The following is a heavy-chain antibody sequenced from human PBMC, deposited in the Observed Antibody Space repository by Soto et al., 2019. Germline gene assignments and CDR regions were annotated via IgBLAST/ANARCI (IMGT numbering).Heavy chain of an antibody. V-gene: IGHV3-30-3*01. CDR1: GFTFSSYA. Sequence: QVQLVESGGGVVQPGRSPRLSCAASGFTFSSYAMHWVRQAPGKGLEWVAVISYDGSNKYYADSVKGRFTISRDNSKNTLYLQMNSLRAEDTAVYYCARDGGNYQDYWGQGTLVTVSS. CDR3: ARDGGNYQDY. D-gene: IGHD2-21*02. J-gene: IGHJ4*02. CDR2: ISYDGSNK.